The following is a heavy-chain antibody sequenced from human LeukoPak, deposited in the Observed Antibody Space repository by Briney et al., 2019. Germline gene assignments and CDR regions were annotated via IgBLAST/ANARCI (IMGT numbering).Heavy chain of an antibody. Sequence: ASVKVSCKASGYTLTGYYMHWVRQAPGQGLEWMGWINPNSGGTNYAQKFQGRVTMTRDTSISTAYMELSRLRSDDTAVYYCARGGYSYGYKDDDAFDTWGQGTMVTVSS. D-gene: IGHD5-18*01. J-gene: IGHJ3*02. CDR2: INPNSGGT. CDR3: ARGGYSYGYKDDDAFDT. CDR1: GYTLTGYY. V-gene: IGHV1-2*02.